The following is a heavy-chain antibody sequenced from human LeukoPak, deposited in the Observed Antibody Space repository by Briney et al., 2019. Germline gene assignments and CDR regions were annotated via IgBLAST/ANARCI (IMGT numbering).Heavy chain of an antibody. CDR1: GFIFSTHG. V-gene: IGHV3-30*18. CDR2: LSYDGSTK. J-gene: IGHJ4*02. D-gene: IGHD3-10*01. Sequence: GRSLRLSCAASGFIFSTHGMHWVRQAPGKGLEWVSLLSYDGSTKYYADSVEGRFTISRDNSKSTLYLQLNSLRVEDTAVYYCAKDRHFYGAGTYYNLDYWGQGTLVTVSS. CDR3: AKDRHFYGAGTYYNLDY.